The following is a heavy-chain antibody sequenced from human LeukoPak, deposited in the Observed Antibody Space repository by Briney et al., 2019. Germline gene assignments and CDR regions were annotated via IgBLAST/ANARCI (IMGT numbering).Heavy chain of an antibody. CDR3: ASTSNRWLVHFDY. CDR1: GYTFTVYY. J-gene: IGHJ4*02. V-gene: IGHV1-2*02. CDR2: INPNSGGT. D-gene: IGHD6-19*01. Sequence: GASVKVSSKASGYTFTVYYMHWVRQAPGQGLEWMGWINPNSGGTNYAQKFQGRVTMTRDTSISTAYMELSRLRSDDTAVYYCASTSNRWLVHFDYWGQGTLVTVSS.